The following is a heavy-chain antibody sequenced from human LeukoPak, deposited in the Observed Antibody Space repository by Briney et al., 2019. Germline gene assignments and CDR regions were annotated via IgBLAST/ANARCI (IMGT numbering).Heavy chain of an antibody. Sequence: PGGSLRLSCAASGFTFSSYSMNWVRQAPGKGLEWVSSISSSSSCIYYADSVKGRFTISRDNAKNSLYLQMNSLRAEDTAVYYCARAYYYDSSGYGSWGQGTLVTVSS. D-gene: IGHD3-22*01. CDR3: ARAYYYDSSGYGS. V-gene: IGHV3-21*01. CDR1: GFTFSSYS. CDR2: ISSSSSCI. J-gene: IGHJ4*02.